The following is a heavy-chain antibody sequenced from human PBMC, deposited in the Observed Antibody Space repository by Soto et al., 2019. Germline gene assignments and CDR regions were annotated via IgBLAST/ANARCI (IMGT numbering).Heavy chain of an antibody. D-gene: IGHD3-22*01. Sequence: ASVKVSCEASGYTFTSYYIHWVRQAPGQGLEWMGIINPSGGSTSYAQKFQGRVTMTRDTSTRTVYMELSSLRSEDTAVYYCARLLYYYDSGDIWGQGPMVTLSS. CDR1: GYTFTSYY. J-gene: IGHJ3*02. CDR3: ARLLYYYDSGDI. V-gene: IGHV1-46*01. CDR2: INPSGGST.